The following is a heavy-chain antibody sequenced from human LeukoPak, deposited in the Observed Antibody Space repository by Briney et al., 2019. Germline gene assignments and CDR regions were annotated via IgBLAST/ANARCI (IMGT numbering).Heavy chain of an antibody. J-gene: IGHJ5*02. CDR1: GYTFTGYY. CDR3: ARGEDTAMATEWYWFDP. Sequence: ASVKVSCKASGYTFTGYYMHWVRQAPGQGLEWMGWINPNSGGTNYAQKFQGRVTMTRDTSISTAYMELSRLRSDDTAVYYCARGEDTAMATEWYWFDPWGQGTLVTVSS. D-gene: IGHD5-18*01. V-gene: IGHV1-2*02. CDR2: INPNSGGT.